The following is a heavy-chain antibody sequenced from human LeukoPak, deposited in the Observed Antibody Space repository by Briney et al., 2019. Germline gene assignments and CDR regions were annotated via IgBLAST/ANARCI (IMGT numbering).Heavy chain of an antibody. Sequence: RGSLRLSCTASGFTLSGHWIHWVRQPPGMGLVWVSRINERGTDSIYAESLKGRFTISRDNANNSLYLQMNSLRAEATAVYYCARDLLGSYGYWGQGTLVTVSS. V-gene: IGHV3-74*01. J-gene: IGHJ4*02. CDR3: ARDLLGSYGY. D-gene: IGHD3-16*01. CDR2: INERGTDS. CDR1: GFTLSGHW.